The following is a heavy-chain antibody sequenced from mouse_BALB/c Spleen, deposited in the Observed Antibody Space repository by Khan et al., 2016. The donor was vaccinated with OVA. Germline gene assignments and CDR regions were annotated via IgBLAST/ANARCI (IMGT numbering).Heavy chain of an antibody. V-gene: IGHV1-26*01. J-gene: IGHJ4*01. Sequence: VQLQQSGPELVRPGASVKISCKTSGYTFTEYTLHWVKQSHGKSLEWIGVINPKNGVTSSNQKFKGKATLTVDKSSSTAYMEFRSLTSEDSAVYYCARDAGRKWGQGTSVTVSS. D-gene: IGHD3-3*01. CDR2: INPKNGVT. CDR3: ARDAGRK. CDR1: GYTFTEYT.